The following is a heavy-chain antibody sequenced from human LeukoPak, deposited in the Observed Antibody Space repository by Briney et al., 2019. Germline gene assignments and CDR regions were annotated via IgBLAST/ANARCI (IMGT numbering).Heavy chain of an antibody. Sequence: GGSLRLSCAASGFTVSSNYMSWVRQAPGKGLEWVSVIYSGGSTYYADSVKGRFTISRDNSKNTLYLQMNSLRAEDTAVYYCAYPTRAGGSGAFDIWGQGTMVTVSS. CDR1: GFTVSSNY. D-gene: IGHD3-10*01. CDR2: IYSGGST. J-gene: IGHJ3*02. CDR3: AYPTRAGGSGAFDI. V-gene: IGHV3-53*01.